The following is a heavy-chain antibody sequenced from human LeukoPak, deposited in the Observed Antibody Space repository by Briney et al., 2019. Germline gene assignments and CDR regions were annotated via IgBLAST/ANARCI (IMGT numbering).Heavy chain of an antibody. CDR3: ARGRGYYDILTGYLI. J-gene: IGHJ4*02. V-gene: IGHV4-39*07. CDR1: GGSISSSSYY. Sequence: SETLSLTCTVSGGSISSSSYYWGWIRQPPGKGLEWIGSIYYSGSTNYNPSLKSRVTMSVDTSKNQFSLKLSSVTAADTAVYYCARGRGYYDILTGYLIWGQGTLVTVSS. CDR2: IYYSGST. D-gene: IGHD3-9*01.